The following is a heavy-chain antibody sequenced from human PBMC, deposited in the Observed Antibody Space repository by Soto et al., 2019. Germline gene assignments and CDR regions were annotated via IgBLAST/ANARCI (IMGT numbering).Heavy chain of an antibody. Sequence: GGSLRLSCAASGFTFSNAWMCWVRQAPGKGLEWVGRIKSKTDGGTTDYASPVKGRFTISRDDSKNTLYLQMNSLKTEDTALYYRTTEMDDQIAYWGQGTLVTVSS. D-gene: IGHD2-2*01. J-gene: IGHJ4*02. V-gene: IGHV3-15*01. CDR2: IKSKTDGGTT. CDR3: TTEMDDQIAY. CDR1: GFTFSNAW.